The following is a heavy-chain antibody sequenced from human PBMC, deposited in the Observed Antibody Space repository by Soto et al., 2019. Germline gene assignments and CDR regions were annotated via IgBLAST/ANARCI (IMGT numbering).Heavy chain of an antibody. CDR1: GFTFTGYC. Sequence: EVHLVESGGGLVRPGGSLRLSCAASGFTFTGYCMSWVRQAPGKGLEWVANIKQDGSEKYYVDSVKGRFTISRDNAENSLYLQMNSLRAEDTAVYYCTRGACRGESDCCFDFWGQGTLVTVSS. J-gene: IGHJ4*02. CDR3: TRGACRGESDCCFDF. V-gene: IGHV3-7*01. D-gene: IGHD2-21*02. CDR2: IKQDGSEK.